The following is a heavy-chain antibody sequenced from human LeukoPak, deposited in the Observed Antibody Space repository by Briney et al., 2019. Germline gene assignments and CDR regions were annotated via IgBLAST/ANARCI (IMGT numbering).Heavy chain of an antibody. CDR2: IYYSGST. D-gene: IGHD3-10*01. V-gene: IGHV4-39*07. CDR3: ARALDGSGSYYKRFDP. J-gene: IGHJ5*02. CDR1: GGSISSSSYS. Sequence: SETLSLTCTVSGGSISSSSYSWGWIRQPPGKGVEWIGSIYYSGSTYYNPSLKSRVTISVDTSKSQFSLKLSSVTAADTAVYYCARALDGSGSYYKRFDPWGQGTLVTVSS.